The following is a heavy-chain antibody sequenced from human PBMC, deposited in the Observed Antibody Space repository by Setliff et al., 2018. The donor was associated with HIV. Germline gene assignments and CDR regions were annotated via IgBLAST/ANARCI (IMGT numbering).Heavy chain of an antibody. Sequence: SETLSLTCTVSGGSISSYYWGWFRQPPGKGLEWIGAIYYTENTYYNPSLKSRVTMSVDTSKNQFSLKLSSVTAADTAVYYCARGIAAAGRWGQGTLVTVSS. CDR2: IYYTENT. CDR3: ARGIAAAGR. CDR1: GGSISSYY. J-gene: IGHJ4*02. V-gene: IGHV4-39*07. D-gene: IGHD6-13*01.